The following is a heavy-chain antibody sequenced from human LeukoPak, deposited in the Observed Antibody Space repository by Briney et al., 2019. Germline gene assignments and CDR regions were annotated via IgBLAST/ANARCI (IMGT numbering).Heavy chain of an antibody. CDR1: GASISSYY. Sequence: PSETLSLTCTVSGASISSYYWSWIRQPPGKGLEWIGDIYYSGSIKYNPSLKSRVTMSVDTSKNQFSLKLSSVAAADTAIYYCARENPSGYYNRPIDYWGQGTLVTVSS. V-gene: IGHV4-59*01. J-gene: IGHJ4*02. CDR2: IYYSGSI. D-gene: IGHD3-22*01. CDR3: ARENPSGYYNRPIDY.